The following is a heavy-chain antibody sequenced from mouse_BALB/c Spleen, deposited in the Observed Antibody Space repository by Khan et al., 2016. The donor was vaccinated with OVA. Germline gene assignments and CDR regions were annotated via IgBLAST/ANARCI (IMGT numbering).Heavy chain of an antibody. CDR1: GYTFTSYW. CDR2: IFPGTGTT. V-gene: IGHV1S132*01. D-gene: IGHD2-1*01. J-gene: IGHJ3*01. CDR3: ARGYFGNYEFVY. Sequence: QVQLQQSGTELVKPGASVKLSCKTSGYTFTSYWIQWVKQRPGQGLGWIGQIFPGTGTTYYNENFKGKATLTVNTSSSTAYMQLSSLTSEDSAVYFCARGYFGNYEFVYWGRGTLVTVSP.